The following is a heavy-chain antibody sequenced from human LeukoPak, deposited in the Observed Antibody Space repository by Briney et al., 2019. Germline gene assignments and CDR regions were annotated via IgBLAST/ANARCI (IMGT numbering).Heavy chain of an antibody. Sequence: ASVKVSCKASGYTFTSYGISWVRQAPGQGLEWMGWISAYNGNTNYAQKLQGRVTMTTDTSTSTAYMELRSLRSDDTAVYYCARARSDYGGNPPGYWGQGTLVTVSS. CDR1: GYTFTSYG. CDR2: ISAYNGNT. J-gene: IGHJ4*02. V-gene: IGHV1-18*01. D-gene: IGHD4-23*01. CDR3: ARARSDYGGNPPGY.